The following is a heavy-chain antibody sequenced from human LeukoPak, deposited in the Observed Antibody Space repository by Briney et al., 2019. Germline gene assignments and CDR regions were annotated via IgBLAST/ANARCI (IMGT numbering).Heavy chain of an antibody. V-gene: IGHV1-2*02. Sequence: ASVKVSCKTSGYTFTTYAISWVRQAPGQGLEWMGWIHPNSGETLYAQKFQGRVTMTRDTSINTVYMELSWLRSDDTAVYYCASAHTTTVAAFDSWGQGTLVTVSS. CDR2: IHPNSGET. J-gene: IGHJ4*02. CDR1: GYTFTTYA. CDR3: ASAHTTTVAAFDS. D-gene: IGHD6-19*01.